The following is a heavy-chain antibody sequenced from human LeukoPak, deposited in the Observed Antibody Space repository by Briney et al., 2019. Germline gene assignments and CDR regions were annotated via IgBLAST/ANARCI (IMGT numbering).Heavy chain of an antibody. CDR1: GYSFTNYW. Sequence: GESLKISCKGSGYSFTNYWIAWVRQMPGKGLEWMGWISAYNGNTNYAQKLQGRVTMTTDTSTSTAYMELRSLRSDDTAVYYCARDRYCTNGVCYLSTVDYWGQGTLVTVSS. CDR3: ARDRYCTNGVCYLSTVDY. J-gene: IGHJ4*02. D-gene: IGHD2-8*01. V-gene: IGHV1-18*04. CDR2: ISAYNGNT.